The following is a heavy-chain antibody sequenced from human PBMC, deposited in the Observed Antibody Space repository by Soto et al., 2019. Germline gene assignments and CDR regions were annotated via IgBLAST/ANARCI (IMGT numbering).Heavy chain of an antibody. CDR2: IYYSGST. V-gene: IGHV4-59*01. D-gene: IGHD2-21*02. Sequence: SETLSLTCTVSGGSISSYYWSWIRQPPGKGLEWIGYIYYSGSTNYNPSLKSRVTISVDTSKNQFSLKLSSVTAADTAVYYCAKPSAKYCGGDCYSGFFEYWGQGTLVTVSS. CDR1: GGSISSYY. CDR3: AKPSAKYCGGDCYSGFFEY. J-gene: IGHJ4*02.